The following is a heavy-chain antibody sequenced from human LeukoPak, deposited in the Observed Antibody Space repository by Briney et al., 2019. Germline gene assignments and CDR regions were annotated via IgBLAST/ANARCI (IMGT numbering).Heavy chain of an antibody. D-gene: IGHD3-22*01. CDR1: GFIFSTYR. J-gene: IGHJ3*02. Sequence: GGSLRLSCAASGFIFSTYRMSWIRQAPGKGLEWVATIKHDGSAKYYMDSVRGRFTISRDNARNSLSLQMNSLRAEDTAVYFCADYDSSLLAFDMWGQGTMVTVSS. CDR2: IKHDGSAK. V-gene: IGHV3-7*01. CDR3: ADYDSSLLAFDM.